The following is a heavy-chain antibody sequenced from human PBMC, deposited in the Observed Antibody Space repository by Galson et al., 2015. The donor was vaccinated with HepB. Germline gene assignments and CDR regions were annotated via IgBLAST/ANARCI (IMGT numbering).Heavy chain of an antibody. V-gene: IGHV3-7*03. J-gene: IGHJ3*02. CDR2: IDKHGSEK. CDR3: AKDIQADFYYDGSNPFDAFDI. CDR1: GFTFSDYL. D-gene: IGHD3-22*01. Sequence: SLRLSCAASGFTFSDYLMTWVRQAPGKGLEWVANIDKHGSEKYYVDSVKGRFTISRDNAKNALYLQMNSLRAEDTAFYYCAKDIQADFYYDGSNPFDAFDIWGQGTMVTVSS.